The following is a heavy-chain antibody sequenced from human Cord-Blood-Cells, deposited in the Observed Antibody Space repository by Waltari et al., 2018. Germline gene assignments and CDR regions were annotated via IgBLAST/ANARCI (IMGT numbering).Heavy chain of an antibody. J-gene: IGHJ4*02. Sequence: QVQLVQSGAEVKKPGSSVTVSCKASGGTSRSYAISWVRQAPGQGLEWMGGIIPILGIANYAQKFQGRVTITADKSTSTAYMELSSLRSEDTAVYYCARVLTLYDSSGYYYFDYWGQGTLVTVSS. V-gene: IGHV1-69*10. CDR3: ARVLTLYDSSGYYYFDY. CDR2: IIPILGIA. D-gene: IGHD3-22*01. CDR1: GGTSRSYA.